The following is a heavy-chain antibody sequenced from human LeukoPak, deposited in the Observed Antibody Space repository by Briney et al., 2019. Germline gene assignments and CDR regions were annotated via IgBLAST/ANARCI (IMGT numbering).Heavy chain of an antibody. CDR1: GYSFTSYW. V-gene: IGHV5-51*01. CDR3: ARPYCSSTSCYPYYDY. Sequence: GESLKISCKGSGYSFTSYWIGWVRQMPGKGLEWMGIIYPGDSDTRYSPSFQGQVTISADKSISTAYLQWSSLKASDTAMYYCARPYCSSTSCYPYYDYWGQETLVTVSS. CDR2: IYPGDSDT. J-gene: IGHJ4*02. D-gene: IGHD2-2*01.